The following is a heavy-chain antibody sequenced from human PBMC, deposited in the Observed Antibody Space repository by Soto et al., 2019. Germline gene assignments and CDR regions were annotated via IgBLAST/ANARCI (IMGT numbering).Heavy chain of an antibody. J-gene: IGHJ5*02. D-gene: IGHD3-10*01. CDR3: AKYLPMVGGVIISSNWFDP. CDR2: ISGSGGST. Sequence: GGSLRLSCAASGFTFSSNAMSWVRQAPGKGLEWVSAISGSGGSTYYADSVKGRFTISRDNSKNTLYLQMNSLRAKDTAVYYRAKYLPMVGGVIISSNWFDPWGQGTLVTVSS. V-gene: IGHV3-23*01. CDR1: GFTFSSNA.